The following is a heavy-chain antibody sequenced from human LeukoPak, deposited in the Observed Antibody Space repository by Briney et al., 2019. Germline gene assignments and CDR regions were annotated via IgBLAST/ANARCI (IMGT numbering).Heavy chain of an antibody. Sequence: GGSLRLSCAASGFTVSSNYMTWVRQAPGKGLEWVSVIYSGGSTYYSDSVKGRFIISRDNSKNTLYLQMNSLRAEDTAVYYCASSVGDNRSSNWFDPWGQGTLVTVSS. V-gene: IGHV3-66*01. J-gene: IGHJ5*02. CDR1: GFTVSSNY. CDR3: ASSVGDNRSSNWFDP. CDR2: IYSGGST. D-gene: IGHD6-6*01.